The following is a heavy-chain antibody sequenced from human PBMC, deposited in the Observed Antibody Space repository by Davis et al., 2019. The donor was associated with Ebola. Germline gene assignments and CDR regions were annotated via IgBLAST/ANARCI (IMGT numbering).Heavy chain of an antibody. CDR1: GFTFSSYG. J-gene: IGHJ4*02. CDR2: IRYDGSNK. Sequence: GGSLRLSCAASGFTFSSYGMHWVRQAPGKGLEWVAFIRYDGSNKYYADSVKGRFTISRDNSKNTLYLQMNSLRAEDTAAYYCAKDFYDTTRRYFDYWGQGTLVTVSS. D-gene: IGHD2/OR15-2a*01. V-gene: IGHV3-30*02. CDR3: AKDFYDTTRRYFDY.